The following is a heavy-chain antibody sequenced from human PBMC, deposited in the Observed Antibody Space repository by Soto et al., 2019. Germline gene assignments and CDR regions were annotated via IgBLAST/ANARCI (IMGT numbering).Heavy chain of an antibody. CDR3: AXRSEYRYGSGKYYGLDV. V-gene: IGHV5-51*01. J-gene: IGHJ6*02. D-gene: IGHD3-10*01. CDR1: GYTFSNHW. Sequence: KIFSKGSGYTFSNHWARWVRQLPGKGLDWTGIIYPGVSDTRYSPSFQGQVTNSVVKSIATAYLQWISLKASDPARHYCAXRSEYRYGSGKYYGLDVWGQGTTVAASS. CDR2: IYPGVSDT.